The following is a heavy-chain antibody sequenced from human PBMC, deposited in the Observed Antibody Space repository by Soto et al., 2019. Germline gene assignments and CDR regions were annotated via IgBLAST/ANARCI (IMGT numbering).Heavy chain of an antibody. V-gene: IGHV4-30-4*01. CDR1: GGSISSGDYY. CDR3: SCACPDRLSFSGNTVFDH. D-gene: IGHD3-9*01. Sequence: SETLSLTCTVSGGSISSGDYYWSWIRQPPGKGLEWIGYIYYSGSTYYNPSLKSRVTISVDTSKNQFSLKLSSVTAADTAVYYCSCACPDRLSFSGNTVFDHWGQGTLVTVSS. J-gene: IGHJ4*02. CDR2: IYYSGST.